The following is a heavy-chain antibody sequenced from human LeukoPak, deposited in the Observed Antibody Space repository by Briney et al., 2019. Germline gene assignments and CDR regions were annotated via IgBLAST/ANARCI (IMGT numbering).Heavy chain of an antibody. CDR2: ISSASITI. V-gene: IGHV3-48*01. CDR1: GFTFDKYS. Sequence: GGSLRLSCAASGFTFDKYSMNWVRQAPGKGLEGVSHISSASITIYYVDSVKGRFTISRDNAKSSLYLHMTSLRAEDTALYYCARDYYRSGSYAVDFWGQGTLVTVSS. D-gene: IGHD3-10*01. J-gene: IGHJ4*02. CDR3: ARDYYRSGSYAVDF.